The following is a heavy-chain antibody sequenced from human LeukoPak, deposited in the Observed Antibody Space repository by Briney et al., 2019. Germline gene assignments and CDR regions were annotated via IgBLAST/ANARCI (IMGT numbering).Heavy chain of an antibody. J-gene: IGHJ3*02. Sequence: GGSLRLSCAASGFTFSSYWMNWARQAPGKGLEWVASINHNGNVNYYVDSVKGRFTISRDNAKNSLYLQMNSLRAEDTAVYYCARDPEDDAFDIWGQGTMVTVS. CDR1: GFTFSSYW. CDR3: ARDPEDDAFDI. V-gene: IGHV3-7*03. CDR2: INHNGNVN.